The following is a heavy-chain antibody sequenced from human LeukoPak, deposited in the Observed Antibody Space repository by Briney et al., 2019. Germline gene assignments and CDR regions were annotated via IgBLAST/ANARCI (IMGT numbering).Heavy chain of an antibody. CDR3: ARPYYYDSSGYASPFDY. CDR2: INPNSGGT. CDR1: GYTFTGYY. D-gene: IGHD3-22*01. V-gene: IGHV1-2*02. Sequence: ASVKASCKASGYTFTGYYMHWVRQAPGQGLEWMGWINPNSGGTNYAQKFQGRVTMTRDTSISTAYMELSRLRSDDTAVYYCARPYYYDSSGYASPFDYWGQGTLVTVSS. J-gene: IGHJ4*02.